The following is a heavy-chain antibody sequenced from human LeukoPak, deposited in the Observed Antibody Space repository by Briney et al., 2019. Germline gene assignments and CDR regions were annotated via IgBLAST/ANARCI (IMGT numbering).Heavy chain of an antibody. J-gene: IGHJ4*02. D-gene: IGHD2-2*01. CDR3: AKGYCSSTSCYGIDY. V-gene: IGHV3-53*05. Sequence: GGSLRLSCAASGFTVSSNYMSWVRQAPGKGLEWVSVIYSGGSTYYADSVKGRFTISRDNAKNSLYLQMNSLRAEDTASYYCAKGYCSSTSCYGIDYWGQGTLVTVSS. CDR1: GFTVSSNY. CDR2: IYSGGST.